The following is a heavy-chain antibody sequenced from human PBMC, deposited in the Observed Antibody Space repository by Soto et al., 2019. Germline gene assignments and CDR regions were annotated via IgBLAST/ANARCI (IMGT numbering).Heavy chain of an antibody. CDR3: ATYGSDCRTNWFDP. CDR2: FDPEDGET. V-gene: IGHV1-24*01. D-gene: IGHD2-21*01. CDR1: GYTLTELP. J-gene: IGHJ5*02. Sequence: ASVKVSCKVSGYTLTELPMHWVRQAPGKGLEWMGGFDPEDGETIYTQKFQGRVTMTEDTSTDTAYMELSSLRSEDTAVYYCATYGSDCRTNWFDPWGQGTLVTVSS.